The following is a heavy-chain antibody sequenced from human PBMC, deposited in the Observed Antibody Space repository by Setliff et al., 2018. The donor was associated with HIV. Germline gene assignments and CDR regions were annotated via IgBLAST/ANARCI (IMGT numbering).Heavy chain of an antibody. Sequence: GGSLRLSCATSGFSFSKYAMSWVRQAPGKGLEWISYISTSGSTIYYADSVKGRFTISRDNAKKALYLQMNSLRAEDTAVYYCARDFRIIVPDVFDIWGRGTMVTVSS. CDR1: GFSFSKYA. CDR3: ARDFRIIVPDVFDI. CDR2: ISTSGSTI. D-gene: IGHD2-15*01. V-gene: IGHV3-11*01. J-gene: IGHJ3*02.